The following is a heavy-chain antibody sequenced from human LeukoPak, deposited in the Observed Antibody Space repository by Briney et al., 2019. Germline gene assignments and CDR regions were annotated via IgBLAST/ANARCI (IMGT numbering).Heavy chain of an antibody. CDR3: ARVVTWFDP. Sequence: GGSLRLSCAASGFTFSSFWMSWVRQAPGKGLEWVAHIKEDGSKQSYVDSVKGRFTISRDNAKSSVYLQMNSLRAEDTAVYYCARVVTWFDPWGQGSLVTVSS. V-gene: IGHV3-7*04. J-gene: IGHJ5*02. CDR1: GFTFSSFW. CDR2: IKEDGSKQ.